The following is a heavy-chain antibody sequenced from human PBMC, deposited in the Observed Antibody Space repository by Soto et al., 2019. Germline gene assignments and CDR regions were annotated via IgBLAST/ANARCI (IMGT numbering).Heavy chain of an antibody. CDR3: AKVRSGYCSSTSCLIDY. V-gene: IGHV3-23*01. CDR1: GFTFSSYA. Sequence: EVQLLESGGGLVQPGGSLRLSCAASGFTFSSYAMSWVRQAPGKGLEWVSAISGSGGSTYYADSVKGRFTISRDNSKNTLYLQMNSLRAEDTAVYYCAKVRSGYCSSTSCLIDYWGQGTLVTVSS. D-gene: IGHD2-2*01. J-gene: IGHJ4*02. CDR2: ISGSGGST.